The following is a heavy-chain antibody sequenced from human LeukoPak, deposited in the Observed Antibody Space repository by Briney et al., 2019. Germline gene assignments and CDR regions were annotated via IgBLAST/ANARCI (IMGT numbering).Heavy chain of an antibody. CDR1: GYTFTGYY. CDR3: TSGADSSNSIAEIYYDY. J-gene: IGHJ4*02. Sequence: EASVKVSCKASGYTFTGYYMHWVRQAPGQGLEWMGWINPNSGGTNYAQKFQGRVTMTRDTSISTAYMELSRLRSGDTAVYYCTSGADSSNSIAEIYYDYWGQGTLVTVSS. CDR2: INPNSGGT. D-gene: IGHD2-2*01. V-gene: IGHV1-2*02.